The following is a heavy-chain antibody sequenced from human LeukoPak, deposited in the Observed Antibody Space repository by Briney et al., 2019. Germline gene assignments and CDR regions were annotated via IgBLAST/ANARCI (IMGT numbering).Heavy chain of an antibody. V-gene: IGHV3-11*06. CDR2: ISSSDTYT. CDR3: ARGPYSSGSSADY. J-gene: IGHJ4*02. Sequence: GGSLRLSCAASGFTVSSNYMSWIRQAPGKGLEWVSYISSSDTYTNYADSVKGRFTISRDNAKNSLYLQMNSLRAEDTAVYYCARGPYSSGSSADYWGQGTLVTVSS. CDR1: GFTVSSNY. D-gene: IGHD6-19*01.